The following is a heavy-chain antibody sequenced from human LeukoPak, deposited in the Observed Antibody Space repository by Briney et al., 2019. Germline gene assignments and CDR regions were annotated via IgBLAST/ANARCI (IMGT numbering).Heavy chain of an antibody. CDR1: GFTFSGYD. V-gene: IGHV3-13*01. D-gene: IGHD1-26*01. CDR3: ARQNTPHGNFDY. CDR2: IGVAANT. J-gene: IGHJ4*02. Sequence: GGPLRLSCAASGFTFSGYDMHWVRQATGKGLEWVSAIGVAANTFYSGSVKGRFTISRENAKNSLYLLMSSLRAEDTAVYYCARQNTPHGNFDYWGQGTLVTVSS.